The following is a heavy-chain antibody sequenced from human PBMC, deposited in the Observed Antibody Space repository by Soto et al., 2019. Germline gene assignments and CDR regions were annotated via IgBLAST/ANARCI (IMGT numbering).Heavy chain of an antibody. Sequence: GSLRLSCAASGFSFSSYSMNWVRQAPGKGLEWVSSISSSASHINYADSVKGRFTISRDNAKKSLYLQMNSLRAEDTAVYYCARGRHAFDIWGQGTMVTV. CDR2: ISSSASHI. J-gene: IGHJ3*02. CDR1: GFSFSSYS. CDR3: ARGRHAFDI. V-gene: IGHV3-21*01.